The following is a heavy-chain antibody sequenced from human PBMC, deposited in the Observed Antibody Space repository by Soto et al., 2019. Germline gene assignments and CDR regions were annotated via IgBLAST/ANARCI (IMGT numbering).Heavy chain of an antibody. J-gene: IGHJ6*02. Sequence: EVQLLESGGGLVQPGGSLRLSCAASGFTFSSYAMSWVRQAPGKGLEWVSAISGSGGSTYYADSVQGRFTISRDNSKNTLYLQMNSLRAEDTAVYYCAKREQFAYYYGMDVWGQGTTVTVSS. CDR1: GFTFSSYA. CDR3: AKREQFAYYYGMDV. CDR2: ISGSGGST. D-gene: IGHD3-16*01. V-gene: IGHV3-23*01.